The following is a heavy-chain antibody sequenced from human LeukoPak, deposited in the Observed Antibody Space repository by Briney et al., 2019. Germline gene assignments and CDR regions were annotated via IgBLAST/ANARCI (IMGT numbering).Heavy chain of an antibody. CDR1: GFTFSSYA. Sequence: GGSLRLSCAASGFTFSSYAMQWVRQAPGKGLEWVAVISYEGSNKYYADSVKGRFTISRDNSKNTLYLQMNSLRAEDTAVYYCARDPDDYVWGSYRYSRRLDYWGQGTLVTVSS. CDR2: ISYEGSNK. J-gene: IGHJ4*02. CDR3: ARDPDDYVWGSYRYSRRLDY. D-gene: IGHD3-16*02. V-gene: IGHV3-30-3*01.